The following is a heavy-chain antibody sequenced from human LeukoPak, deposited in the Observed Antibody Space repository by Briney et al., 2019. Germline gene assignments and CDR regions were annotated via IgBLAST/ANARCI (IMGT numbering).Heavy chain of an antibody. V-gene: IGHV3-64D*06. CDR1: GFTFSSYA. CDR2: ISSNGGST. CDR3: VKGYYGILTGYSPLGGYFCY. J-gene: IGHJ4*02. Sequence: GGSLRLSCSASGFTFSSYAMHWVRQAPGKGLEYVSAISSNGGSTYYADSVKGRFTISRDNSKNTLYLQMSSLRAGDTAVYYCVKGYYGILTGYSPLGGYFCYWGQGTLVTVSS. D-gene: IGHD3-9*01.